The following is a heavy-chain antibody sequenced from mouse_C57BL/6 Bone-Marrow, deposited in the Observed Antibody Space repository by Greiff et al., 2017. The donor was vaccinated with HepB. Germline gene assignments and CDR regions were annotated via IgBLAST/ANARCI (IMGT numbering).Heavy chain of an antibody. CDR1: GYSFTGYY. Sequence: VQLQQSGPELVKPGASVKISCKASGYSFTGYYMNWVKQSPEKSLEWIGEINPSTGGTTYNQKFKAKATLTVDKSSSTAYMQLKSLTSEDSAVYYCASHSSGYRAMDYWGQGTSVTVSS. CDR3: ASHSSGYRAMDY. J-gene: IGHJ4*01. CDR2: INPSTGGT. D-gene: IGHD3-2*02. V-gene: IGHV1-42*01.